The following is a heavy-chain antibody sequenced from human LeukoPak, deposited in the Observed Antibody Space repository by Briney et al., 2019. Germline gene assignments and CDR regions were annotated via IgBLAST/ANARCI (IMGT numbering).Heavy chain of an antibody. D-gene: IGHD2-2*01. CDR3: ARDPWGYCSSTSCYRYYYYYGFDV. CDR1: GLPLSRCW. J-gene: IGHJ6*04. CDR2: IKSDGCEK. V-gene: IGHV3-7*01. Sequence: GRSLRLSCAASGLPLSRCWMSWVSHAPGKGREWGANIKSDGCEKNYTDSAKDRLTISRDNPKNSLYMQMNSLSAENTAVYYCARDPWGYCSSTSCYRYYYYYGFDVWGKGTTVTVSS.